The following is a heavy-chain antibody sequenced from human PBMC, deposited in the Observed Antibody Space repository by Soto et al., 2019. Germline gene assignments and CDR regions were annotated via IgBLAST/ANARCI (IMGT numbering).Heavy chain of an antibody. J-gene: IGHJ4*02. CDR1: GFSFSSYA. Sequence: LRLSCAASGFSFSSYAMSWVRQAPGKGLDWVSAISGSSTKTHYADSVKGRFTISRDNSKNTLYLQMNSLRAEDTAVYYCAKDHPVIEVVKVFEYWGRGA. CDR2: ISGSSTKT. CDR3: AKDHPVIEVVKVFEY. D-gene: IGHD3-22*01. V-gene: IGHV3-23*01.